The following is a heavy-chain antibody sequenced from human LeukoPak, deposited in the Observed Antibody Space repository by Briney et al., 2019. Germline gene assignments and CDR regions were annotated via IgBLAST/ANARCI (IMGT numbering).Heavy chain of an antibody. D-gene: IGHD4-17*01. J-gene: IGHJ4*02. CDR1: GFTFSSYA. Sequence: GGSLRLSCAASGFTFSSYAMSWVRQAPGKGLEWVSGISGSGGSTYYADSVKGRFTISRDNSKNTLYLQMNSLRAEDTAAYYCASHSESYRDSVLHYWGQGTLVTVSS. CDR3: ASHSESYRDSVLHY. V-gene: IGHV3-23*01. CDR2: ISGSGGST.